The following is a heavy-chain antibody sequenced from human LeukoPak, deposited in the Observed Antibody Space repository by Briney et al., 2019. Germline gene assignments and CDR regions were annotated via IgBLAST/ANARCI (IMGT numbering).Heavy chain of an antibody. V-gene: IGHV4-39*07. Sequence: SETLSLTCTVSGGSISSSSYYWGWIRQPPGKGLEWIGSIYYSGSTYYNPSLKSRVTISVDTSKNQFSLKLSSVTAADTAVYYCARDWLQFVGFDYWGQGTLVTVSS. CDR3: ARDWLQFVGFDY. D-gene: IGHD5-24*01. J-gene: IGHJ4*02. CDR2: IYYSGST. CDR1: GGSISSSSYY.